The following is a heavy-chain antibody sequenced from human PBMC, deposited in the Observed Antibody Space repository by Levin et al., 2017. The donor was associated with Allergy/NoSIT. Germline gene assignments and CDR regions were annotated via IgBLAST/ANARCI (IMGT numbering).Heavy chain of an antibody. CDR2: ISYNGNEK. D-gene: IGHD3-22*01. J-gene: IGHJ4*02. CDR3: ATSNYYDGSGYSFLAYDY. CDR1: GFSFSSYG. Sequence: GGSLRLSCAASGFSFSSYGMHWVRQAPGKGLEWVAIISYNGNEKYYAGSVKGRFTISRDNSKNTLYLQMDSLRAEDTAVYYCATSNYYDGSGYSFLAYDYWGQGTLVTVSS. V-gene: IGHV3-30*03.